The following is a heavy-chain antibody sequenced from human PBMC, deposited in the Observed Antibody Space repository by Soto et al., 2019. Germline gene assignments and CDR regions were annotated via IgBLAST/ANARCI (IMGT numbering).Heavy chain of an antibody. CDR1: GFTFSSYA. CDR3: ARVRRRFLKAYYYGMDV. V-gene: IGHV3-30-3*01. J-gene: IGHJ6*02. D-gene: IGHD3-3*01. CDR2: ISYDGSNK. Sequence: SGGSLRLSCAASGFTFSSYALHRVRQAPGKGLEWVAVISYDGSNKYYADSVKGRFTISRDNSKNTLYLQMNSLRAEDTAVYYCARVRRRFLKAYYYGMDVWGQGTTVTVSS.